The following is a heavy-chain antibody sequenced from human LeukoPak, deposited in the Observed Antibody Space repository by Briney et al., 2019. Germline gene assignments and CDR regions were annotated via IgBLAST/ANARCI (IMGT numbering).Heavy chain of an antibody. Sequence: GGSLRLSCAASGFTFSNYWMNWVRQAPGKGLEWVANIKQDETEKYYVDSVKGRFTISRDNAKNSLYLQMNSLRAEDTAVYYCARGRGGYFYTLIDYWDQGILVTVSS. CDR1: GFTFSNYW. J-gene: IGHJ4*02. V-gene: IGHV3-7*01. CDR3: ARGRGGYFYTLIDY. CDR2: IKQDETEK. D-gene: IGHD3-22*01.